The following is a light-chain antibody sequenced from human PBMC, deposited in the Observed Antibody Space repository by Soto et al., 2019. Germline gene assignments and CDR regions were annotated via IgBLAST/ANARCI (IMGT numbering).Light chain of an antibody. CDR1: QSLLYNNTYNY. Sequence: EIVMTQSPLTLPVTPGEPASISCRSSQSLLYNNTYNYLDWYVQKPGQSPQLLIYFGSNRAPGVPDRFSGSGSGTDFTLKISRVEAEDVGVYYCMQALQTPITFGQGTRLEIK. V-gene: IGKV2-28*01. J-gene: IGKJ5*01. CDR2: FGS. CDR3: MQALQTPIT.